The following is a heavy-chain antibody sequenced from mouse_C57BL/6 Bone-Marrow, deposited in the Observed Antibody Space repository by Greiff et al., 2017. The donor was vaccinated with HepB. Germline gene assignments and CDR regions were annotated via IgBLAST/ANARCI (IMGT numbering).Heavy chain of an antibody. V-gene: IGHV14-4*01. CDR1: GFNIKDDY. J-gene: IGHJ3*01. CDR2: IDPENGDT. D-gene: IGHD2-3*01. Sequence: EVQLQQSGAELVRPGASVKLSCTASGFNIKDDYMHWVKQRPEQGLEWIGWIDPENGDTEYASKFQGKATITADTSSNTAYLQLSSLTSEDTAVYYCTPMVTPWFAYWCQGTLVTVSA. CDR3: TPMVTPWFAY.